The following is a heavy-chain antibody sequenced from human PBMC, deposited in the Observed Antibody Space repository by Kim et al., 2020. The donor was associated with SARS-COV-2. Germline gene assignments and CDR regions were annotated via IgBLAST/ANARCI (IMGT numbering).Heavy chain of an antibody. CDR2: FDPEDGET. CDR3: ATALYDSSGYYPLPFDY. D-gene: IGHD3-22*01. J-gene: IGHJ4*02. V-gene: IGHV1-24*01. CDR1: GYTLTELS. Sequence: ASVKVSCKVSGYTLTELSMHWVRQAPGKGLEWMGGFDPEDGETIYAQKFQGRVTMTEDTSTDTAYMELSSLRSEDTAVYYCATALYDSSGYYPLPFDYWGQGTLVTVSS.